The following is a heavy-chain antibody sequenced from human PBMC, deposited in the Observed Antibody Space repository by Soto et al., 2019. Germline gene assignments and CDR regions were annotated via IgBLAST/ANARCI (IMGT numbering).Heavy chain of an antibody. Sequence: GASVKVSCKASGYTFTSYSITWVRQAPGHGLEWLGWISAYNGNTNHAQKVQGRVTMTTDTSTNTAYMELRSMRSDDTAVYYCARSSAFSVSQEGPWGPGTLVTVSA. V-gene: IGHV1-18*04. CDR2: ISAYNGNT. CDR1: GYTFTSYS. CDR3: ARSSAFSVSQEGP. D-gene: IGHD1-26*01. J-gene: IGHJ4*02.